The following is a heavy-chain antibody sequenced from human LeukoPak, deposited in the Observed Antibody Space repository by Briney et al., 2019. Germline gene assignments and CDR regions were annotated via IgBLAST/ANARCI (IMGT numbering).Heavy chain of an antibody. V-gene: IGHV1-69*05. CDR3: ARDGVYCSSTSSLCGGSWFDP. Sequence: SVKVSCKASGGTFSSYAISWVRQAPGQGLEWMGRIIPIFGTANYAQKFQGRVTITTDESTSTAYMELSSLRSEDTAVYYCARDGVYCSSTSSLCGGSWFDPWGQGTLVTVSS. D-gene: IGHD2-2*01. CDR1: GGTFSSYA. CDR2: IIPIFGTA. J-gene: IGHJ5*02.